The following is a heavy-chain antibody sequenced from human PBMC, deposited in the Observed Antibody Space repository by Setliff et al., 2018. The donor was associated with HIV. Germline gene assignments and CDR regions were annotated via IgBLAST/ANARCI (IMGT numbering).Heavy chain of an antibody. J-gene: IGHJ6*02. CDR1: GLPFSNFA. V-gene: IGHV3-23*01. Sequence: GGSLRLSCAASGLPFSNFAMSWVRQAPGKGLQWVSWISGGGDTTSYSYSVQGRFTISRDNAKNSMDLQMNSLRAEDTAIYYCARKLRPGHGVDVWGQGTTVTVSS. CDR2: ISGGGDTT. D-gene: IGHD3-10*01. CDR3: ARKLRPGHGVDV.